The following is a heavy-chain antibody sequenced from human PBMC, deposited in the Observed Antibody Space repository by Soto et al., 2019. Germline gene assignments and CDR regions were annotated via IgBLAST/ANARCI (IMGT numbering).Heavy chain of an antibody. V-gene: IGHV4-34*01. CDR1: GGSFSGYY. Sequence: QVQLQQWGAGLLKPSETLSLTCAVYGGSFSGYYWSWIRQPPGKGLEWIGEINHSGSTNYNPSLKSRVTISVDTSKNQFSLKLSSVTAADTAVHYCARSIVVVVAATPSYFDYWGQGTLVTVSS. CDR2: INHSGST. J-gene: IGHJ4*02. CDR3: ARSIVVVVAATPSYFDY. D-gene: IGHD2-15*01.